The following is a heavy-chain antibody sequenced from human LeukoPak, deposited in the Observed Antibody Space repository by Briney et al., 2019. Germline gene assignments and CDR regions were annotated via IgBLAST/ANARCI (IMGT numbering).Heavy chain of an antibody. Sequence: GGSLRLSCAASGFSFSSSGTHWVRQAPGKGLEWVAVISYDGNDKYYADSVKGRFTISRDNSKNTLFLQMNSLRVDDTAVYYCAKDEVTVLDYWGQGTLVTVSS. CDR2: ISYDGNDK. CDR3: AKDEVTVLDY. J-gene: IGHJ4*02. CDR1: GFSFSSSG. D-gene: IGHD2-21*02. V-gene: IGHV3-30*18.